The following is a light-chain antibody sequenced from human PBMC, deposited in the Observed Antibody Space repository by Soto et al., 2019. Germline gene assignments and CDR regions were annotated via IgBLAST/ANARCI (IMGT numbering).Light chain of an antibody. CDR2: GAS. CDR3: QHYRTS. Sequence: EIVLTQSPGTLSLSPGERATLSCRASQSVSSSYLAWYQQKPGQPPRLRIYGASSRATGIPDRVSGSGSGTDFPLTITRLEPEDFAVYYCQHYRTSFGGGTKVEIK. J-gene: IGKJ4*01. V-gene: IGKV3-20*01. CDR1: QSVSSSY.